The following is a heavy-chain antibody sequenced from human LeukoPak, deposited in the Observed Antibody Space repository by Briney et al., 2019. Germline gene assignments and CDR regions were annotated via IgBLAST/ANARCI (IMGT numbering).Heavy chain of an antibody. V-gene: IGHV1-69-2*01. CDR2: VDPEDGET. J-gene: IGHJ4*02. CDR1: GCTFTDYY. D-gene: IGHD2-15*01. Sequence: ASVTVSCKVSGCTFTDYYMDWVRQAPGKGLEWMGLVDPEDGETIYAEKFQGRVTITADTSTDTAYTELSSLRSEDTAVYYCATFARVDWGQGTLVTVSS. CDR3: ATFARVD.